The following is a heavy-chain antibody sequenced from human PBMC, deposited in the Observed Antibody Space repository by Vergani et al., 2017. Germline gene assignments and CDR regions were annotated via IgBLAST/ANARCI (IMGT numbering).Heavy chain of an antibody. CDR2: ISGSGGST. Sequence: EVQLLESGGGLVQPGGSLRLSCAASGFTFSSYAMSWVRQAPGKGLEWVSAISGSGGSTYYADSVKGRFTISRDNSKNTLYLQMNSLRAEDTAVYYCAKDLTITMIVVVSILEHAFDIWGQGTMVTVSS. D-gene: IGHD3-22*01. CDR1: GFTFSSYA. CDR3: AKDLTITMIVVVSILEHAFDI. V-gene: IGHV3-23*01. J-gene: IGHJ3*02.